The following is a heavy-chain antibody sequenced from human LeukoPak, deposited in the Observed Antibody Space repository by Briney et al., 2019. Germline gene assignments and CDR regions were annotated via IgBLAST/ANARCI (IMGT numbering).Heavy chain of an antibody. J-gene: IGHJ4*02. Sequence: ASVKVSCKASGYTFTGYYMYWVRQAPGQGLEWMGWINPNSGGTNYAQKFQGRVTMTRDTSISTAYMELSRLRSDDTAVYYCARDSHIVGATYYFDYWGQGTLVTVSS. CDR2: INPNSGGT. CDR3: ARDSHIVGATYYFDY. V-gene: IGHV1-2*02. D-gene: IGHD1-26*01. CDR1: GYTFTGYY.